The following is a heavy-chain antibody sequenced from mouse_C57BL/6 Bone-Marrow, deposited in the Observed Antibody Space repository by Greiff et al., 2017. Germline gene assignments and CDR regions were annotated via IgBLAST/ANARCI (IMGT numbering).Heavy chain of an antibody. D-gene: IGHD2-4*01. J-gene: IGHJ3*01. CDR2: IRHKANNPAT. V-gene: IGHV6-6*01. CDR1: GFTFSDAW. CDR3: TPSYDYDEKVWFAY. Sequence: EVQLVEPGGGLVQPGGSMKLSCAASGFTFSDAWMDWVRQSPEKGLEWVAEIRHKANNPATYSAVSVKERFTISRDDSKSSVYLQMTSLRAEDNGIYYCTPSYDYDEKVWFAYWGQGTLVTVSA.